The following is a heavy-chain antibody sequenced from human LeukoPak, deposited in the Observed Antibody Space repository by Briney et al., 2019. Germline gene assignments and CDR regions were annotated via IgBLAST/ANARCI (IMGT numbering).Heavy chain of an antibody. CDR3: ASNGRRGYSGYDSTLDY. CDR1: GFTVSSNY. V-gene: IGHV3-53*01. D-gene: IGHD5-12*01. J-gene: IGHJ4*02. Sequence: PGGSLRLSCAASGFTVSSNYMSWVRQALGKGLEWVSVIYSGGSTYYADSAKGRFTISRDNSKNTLYLQMNSLRAEDTAVYYCASNGRRGYSGYDSTLDYWGQGTLVTVSS. CDR2: IYSGGST.